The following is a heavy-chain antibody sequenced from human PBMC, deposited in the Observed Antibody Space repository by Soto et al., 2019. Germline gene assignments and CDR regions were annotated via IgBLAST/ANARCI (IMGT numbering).Heavy chain of an antibody. D-gene: IGHD2-8*02. J-gene: IGHJ6*02. CDR1: GFTFSSYE. Sequence: PGGSLRLSCAASGFTFSSYEMNWVRQAPGKGLEWVSYISSSGSTIYFADSVKGRFTISRDNAKNSLYLQMNSLRDEDTAIYYCARIDCTGNNCKPYYHYGMDVWGQGTTVTVSS. CDR2: ISSSGSTI. V-gene: IGHV3-48*03. CDR3: ARIDCTGNNCKPYYHYGMDV.